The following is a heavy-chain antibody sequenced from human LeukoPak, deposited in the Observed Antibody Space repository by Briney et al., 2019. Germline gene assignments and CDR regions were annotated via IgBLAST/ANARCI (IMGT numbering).Heavy chain of an antibody. D-gene: IGHD2-15*01. CDR2: VNPSGGGT. V-gene: IGHV1-46*01. CDR3: ARLRGYSFDV. J-gene: IGHJ3*01. CDR1: GYAFPGHH. Sequence: GASVSLSFKASGYAFPGHHIHWVRQAPGQGLQWMGTVNPSGGGTSYAQMFQGRVTMTSDKSTSTVHMDLKSLTSDDTAVYYCARLRGYSFDVWGQGTLVTVSS.